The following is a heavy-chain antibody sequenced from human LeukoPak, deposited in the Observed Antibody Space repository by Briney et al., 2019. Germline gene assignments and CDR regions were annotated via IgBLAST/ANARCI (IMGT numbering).Heavy chain of an antibody. CDR1: GYSISSGYY. CDR2: IYHSGST. D-gene: IGHD6-19*01. CDR3: ACSSGPSSPVDY. Sequence: PSETLSLTCAVSGYSISSGYYWGWIRQPPGKGLEWIGSIYHSGSTYYNPSLKSRVTISVDTSKSQFSLKLSSVTAADTAVYYCACSSGPSSPVDYWGQGTLVTVSS. J-gene: IGHJ4*02. V-gene: IGHV4-38-2*01.